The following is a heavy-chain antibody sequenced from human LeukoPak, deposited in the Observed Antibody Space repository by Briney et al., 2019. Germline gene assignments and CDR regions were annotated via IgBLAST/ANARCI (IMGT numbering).Heavy chain of an antibody. J-gene: IGHJ5*02. D-gene: IGHD1-14*01. CDR3: ARQPGSGA. V-gene: IGHV5-51*01. CDR1: GYSFSSYW. CDR2: IFPGDSDT. Sequence: GESLKISCKGSGYSFSSYWVAWVRQMPGKGLEWMGIIFPGDSDTRYSPSFEGQVTISADKSISTAYLQCKSLKASDTAVYYCARQPGSGAWGQGTLVTVSS.